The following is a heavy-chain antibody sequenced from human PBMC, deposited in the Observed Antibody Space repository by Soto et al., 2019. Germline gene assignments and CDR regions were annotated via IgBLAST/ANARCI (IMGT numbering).Heavy chain of an antibody. CDR3: ARSTISSY. D-gene: IGHD3-10*01. CDR2: VTFDGSHQ. V-gene: IGHV3-30*03. Sequence: SMRLSCAACGYSFSSHGLHLSRKAPGKGLEWVAVVTFDGSHQYYADSVKGRFTISRDNSRNMVYLQMNSLREDDTAIYFCARSTISSYRGR. CDR1: GYSFSSHG. J-gene: IGHJ2*01.